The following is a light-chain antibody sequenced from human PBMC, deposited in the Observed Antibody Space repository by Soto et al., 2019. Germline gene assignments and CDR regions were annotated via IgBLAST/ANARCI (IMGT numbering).Light chain of an antibody. CDR2: ATF. CDR1: QTVTNK. Sequence: EIVMTQSPATLSVSPGERATLSGRDSQTVTNKLAWYPQIPGQPPRLLIYATFTRDTGIRARFSGSGAGTECTRTISSMQSEDVALYYCQQYSNWTYTFGRGTKVDIK. J-gene: IGKJ2*01. CDR3: QQYSNWTYT. V-gene: IGKV3-15*01.